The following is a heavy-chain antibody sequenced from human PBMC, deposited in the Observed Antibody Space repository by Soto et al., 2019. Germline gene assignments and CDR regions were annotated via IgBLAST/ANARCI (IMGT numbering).Heavy chain of an antibody. V-gene: IGHV3-9*01. D-gene: IGHD3-3*01. CDR1: GFTFDDYA. J-gene: IGHJ6*03. CDR3: ARAITISGHGAYYYYMDV. Sequence: EVQLVESGGGLVQPGRSLRLSCAASGFTFDDYAMHWVRQAPGEGLELVSGISWNSCSIGYADSVKGRFTISRDNAKNSLYLQMNSLRAEDTALYYCARAITISGHGAYYYYMDVWGKGTTVTVSS. CDR2: ISWNSCSI.